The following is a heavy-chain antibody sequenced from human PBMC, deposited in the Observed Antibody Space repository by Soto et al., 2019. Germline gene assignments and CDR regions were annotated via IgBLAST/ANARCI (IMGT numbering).Heavy chain of an antibody. CDR1: GFTFSNYA. CDR3: AKGLFSPDYFFDY. Sequence: GGSLRLSCAASGFTFSNYAMTWVRQAPGKGLEWVSTLSSGGSTFYADSVKGRFIISRDNSKNTLYVQMNSLRAEDTAVYYCAKGLFSPDYFFDYWGQGTLVTVSS. V-gene: IGHV3-23*01. J-gene: IGHJ4*02. CDR2: LSSGGST.